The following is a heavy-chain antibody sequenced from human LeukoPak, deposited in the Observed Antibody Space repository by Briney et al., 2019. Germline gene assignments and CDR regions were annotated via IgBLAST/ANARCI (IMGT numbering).Heavy chain of an antibody. J-gene: IGHJ4*02. V-gene: IGHV3-9*01. CDR3: AKDNRRHYTSGPNPDSLH. D-gene: IGHD6-19*01. CDR2: ISWSSGSI. Sequence: GRSLRLSCAGSGFIFNNYAMHWVRQPPGKGLEWVSGISWSSGSIDYADSVKGRFTISRDNAKNSLYLQMNSLRVEDTAFYYCAKDNRRHYTSGPNPDSLHWGQGALVTVSS. CDR1: GFIFNNYA.